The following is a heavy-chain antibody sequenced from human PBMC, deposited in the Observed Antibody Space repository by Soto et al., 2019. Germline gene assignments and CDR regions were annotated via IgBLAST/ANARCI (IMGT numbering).Heavy chain of an antibody. J-gene: IGHJ4*02. CDR1: GFSFNGYG. CDR2: IGHDGTYR. V-gene: IGHV3-33*01. D-gene: IGHD3-16*01. CDR3: VRDLQTGEYFDY. Sequence: QVQLVQSGGGVVQPGGSLGLSCAASGFSFNGYGMHWVRQAPGKGLEWLAVIGHDGTYRRYADSVKDRFTISRDNSKNTLYLQLNSLRGEDTALYFCVRDLQTGEYFDYCGQGTLVIVSS.